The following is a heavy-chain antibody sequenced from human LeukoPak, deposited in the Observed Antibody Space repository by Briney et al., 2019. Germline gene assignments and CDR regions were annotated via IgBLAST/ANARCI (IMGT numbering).Heavy chain of an antibody. CDR2: IYYSGST. CDR1: GGSISSSSYY. CDR3: ARDYYDSSGYGY. V-gene: IGHV4-39*07. Sequence: SETLPLTCTVSGGSISSSSYYWGWIRQPPGKGLEWIGSIYYSGSTYYNPSLKSRVTISVDTSKNQFSLKPSSVTAADTAVYYCARDYYDSSGYGYWGQGTLVTVSS. D-gene: IGHD3-22*01. J-gene: IGHJ4*02.